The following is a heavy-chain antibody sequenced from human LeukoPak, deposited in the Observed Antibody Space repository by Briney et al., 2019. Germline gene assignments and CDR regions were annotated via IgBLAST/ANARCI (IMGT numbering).Heavy chain of an antibody. CDR3: ARGLGSGSYYGY. CDR1: GYTFTTYY. V-gene: IGHV1-46*01. CDR2: INPSGGTT. D-gene: IGHD1-26*01. J-gene: IGHJ4*02. Sequence: ASVKVSCKASGYTFTTYYMHWVRQAPGQGLEWVGIINPSGGTTTYAQKFQGRVTMTGDTSTSTVYMELSSLRSEDTAVYYCARGLGSGSYYGYWGQGTLVTVSS.